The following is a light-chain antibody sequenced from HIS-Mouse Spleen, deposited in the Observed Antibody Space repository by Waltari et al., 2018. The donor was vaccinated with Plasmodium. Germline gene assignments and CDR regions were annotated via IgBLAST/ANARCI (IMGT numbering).Light chain of an antibody. J-gene: IGKJ1*01. CDR1: QSISSY. CDR2: ATS. Sequence: DIQMTQSRYSLSASVGDRVTITCRASQSISSYLNWYQQKPGKAPKLLIYATSSLQSGVPSRFSGSGSGTDFTLTISSLQPEDFATYYCQQNYNTWTFGQGTKVEIK. V-gene: IGKV1-39*01. CDR3: QQNYNTWT.